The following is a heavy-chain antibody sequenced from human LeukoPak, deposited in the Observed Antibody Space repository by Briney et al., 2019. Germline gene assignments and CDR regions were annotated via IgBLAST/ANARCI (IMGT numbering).Heavy chain of an antibody. V-gene: IGHV3-23*01. CDR1: GFIFSSHA. CDR2: ISASGDAT. CDR3: AIGSYNNEWYREYFQH. Sequence: GGSLRLSCAASGFIFSSHAMSWVRHAPGKGLERVSAISASGDATYYPDSVSGRFTISRDNSRNTLSLQMNSLRGEGRVVYYCAIGSYNNEWYREYFQHWGGGSLVAV. J-gene: IGHJ1*01. D-gene: IGHD3-10*01.